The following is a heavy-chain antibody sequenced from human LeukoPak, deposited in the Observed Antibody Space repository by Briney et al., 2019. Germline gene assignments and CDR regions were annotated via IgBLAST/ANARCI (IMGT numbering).Heavy chain of an antibody. V-gene: IGHV3-7*05. CDR2: TIQDGSET. Sequence: PGGSLRLSCAASGFTLQTYWMGWVRQALGRGLEWVANTIQDGSETYYVDSVKGRFTISRDNAKNSLYLQMNSLRAEDTAVYFCARWVTTSYSGMDVWGQGTTVTVSS. CDR3: ARWVTTSYSGMDV. J-gene: IGHJ6*02. D-gene: IGHD4-17*01. CDR1: GFTLQTYW.